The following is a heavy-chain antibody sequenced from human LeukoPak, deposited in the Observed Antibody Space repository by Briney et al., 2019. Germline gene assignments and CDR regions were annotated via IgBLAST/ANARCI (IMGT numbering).Heavy chain of an antibody. CDR2: TSSSDAGT. D-gene: IGHD2-15*01. CDR3: AKDQLNRFCSGGSCSITHDY. V-gene: IGHV3-23*01. Sequence: PGGSLRLSCAASGFTLSTYAMSWVRQTPGKGLEWVAATSSSDAGTYHADSVRGRFTISRDNSRNTLYLQMNSLRAEDTAVYYCAKDQLNRFCSGGSCSITHDYWGQGTLVTVSS. CDR1: GFTLSTYA. J-gene: IGHJ4*02.